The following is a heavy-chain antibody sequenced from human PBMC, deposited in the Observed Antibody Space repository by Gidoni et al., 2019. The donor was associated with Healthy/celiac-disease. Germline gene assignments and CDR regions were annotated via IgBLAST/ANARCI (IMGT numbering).Heavy chain of an antibody. V-gene: IGHV3-30*18. J-gene: IGHJ4*02. CDR2: ISYDGSNK. CDR1: GFTFSSYG. D-gene: IGHD6-13*01. CDR3: AKGPSSSWYRAYFDY. Sequence: QVQLVESGGGVVQPGRSLRLSCAASGFTFSSYGMHWVRQAPGKGLVWVAVISYDGSNKYYADSVKGRFTISRDNSKNTLYLQMNSLRAEDTAVYYCAKGPSSSWYRAYFDYWGQGTLVTVSS.